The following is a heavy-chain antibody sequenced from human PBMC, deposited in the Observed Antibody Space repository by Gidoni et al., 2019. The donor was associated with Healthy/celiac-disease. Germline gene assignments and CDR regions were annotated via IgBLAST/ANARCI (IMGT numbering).Heavy chain of an antibody. D-gene: IGHD5-12*01. V-gene: IGHV3-21*01. J-gene: IGHJ4*02. Sequence: EVQLVASGGGLVKPGGSLRLSCAPSGFTFRSYSMNWVRQAPGKGLEWVASISSSSSYIYYADSVKGRFTISRDNAKNSLYRQMNSLRAEDTAVYYCAREDSIVATIKGAVDYWGQGTLVTVSS. CDR2: ISSSSSYI. CDR3: AREDSIVATIKGAVDY. CDR1: GFTFRSYS.